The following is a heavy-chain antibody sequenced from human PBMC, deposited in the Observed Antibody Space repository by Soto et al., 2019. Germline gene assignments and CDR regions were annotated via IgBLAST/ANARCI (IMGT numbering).Heavy chain of an antibody. J-gene: IGHJ5*02. V-gene: IGHV4-30-2*01. CDR3: ARNLGPYNWFDP. Sequence: QLQLQESGSGLVKPSQTLSLTCAVSGGSISSGTYSWSWIRQPPGKGLEWIGYIYHSGSTYYNPSLKSRLTMSLDMSKNQFSLNLSSVTAADTAVYYCARNLGPYNWFDPWGQGTLVTVSS. CDR1: GGSISSGTYS. D-gene: IGHD7-27*01. CDR2: IYHSGST.